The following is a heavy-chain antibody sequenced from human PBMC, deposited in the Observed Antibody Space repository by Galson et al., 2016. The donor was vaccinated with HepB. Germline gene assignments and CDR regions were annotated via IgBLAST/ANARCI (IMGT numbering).Heavy chain of an antibody. J-gene: IGHJ4*02. CDR1: GFSYSDYY. CDR2: ISSSGNTV. CDR3: ARAPLTDF. Sequence: SLRLSCAASGFSYSDYYMSWIRQAPGKGLEWISYISSSGNTVYYADSVKGRFTISRDNAKNSLFLQMNSLSAEDTAVYYCARAPLTDFWGQGTLVAVSS. V-gene: IGHV3-11*01.